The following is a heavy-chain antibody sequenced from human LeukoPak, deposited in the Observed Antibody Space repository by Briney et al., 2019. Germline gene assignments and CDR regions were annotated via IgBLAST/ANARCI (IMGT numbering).Heavy chain of an antibody. CDR2: TSGSGGST. J-gene: IGHJ5*02. D-gene: IGHD6-13*01. V-gene: IGHV3-23*01. Sequence: QSGGSLRLSCAASGFTFSSYAMSWVRQAPGKGLVWVSATSGSGGSTYYADSVKGRFTISRDNSKNTLYLQMNSLRAEDTAVYYCAKYSSSWYKYNWFDPWGQGTLVTVSS. CDR1: GFTFSSYA. CDR3: AKYSSSWYKYNWFDP.